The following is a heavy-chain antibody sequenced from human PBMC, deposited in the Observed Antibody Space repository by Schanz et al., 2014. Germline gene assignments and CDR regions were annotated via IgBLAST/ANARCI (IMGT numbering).Heavy chain of an antibody. J-gene: IGHJ6*03. D-gene: IGHD2-2*01. CDR2: IYYSGDT. V-gene: IGHV4-59*01. CDR1: GGSISSYY. Sequence: QLQLQESGPGLVKPSETLSLTCTFSGGSISSYYWSWIRQPPGKGLEWIGYIYYSGDTNYNPSLKSRVTISVDTSKNQFSLNLISVTAADTAVYYCARQGIGYQHGRYYYYMDVWGRGTTVTVSS. CDR3: ARQGIGYQHGRYYYYMDV.